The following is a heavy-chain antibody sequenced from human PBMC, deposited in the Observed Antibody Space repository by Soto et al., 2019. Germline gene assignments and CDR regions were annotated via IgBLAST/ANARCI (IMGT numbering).Heavy chain of an antibody. V-gene: IGHV1-69*12. Sequence: QVQLEQSGAEVKKPGSSVKVSCKASGGTFSNSAISWVRQSPGQGLEWMGGIMPIFRTPDYSQKFQGRVTFTECESTTTAHMELRGLRSDDTALYYCASDKDRLQLRGNYYDILDVLGQGTTVTVSS. CDR3: ASDKDRLQLRGNYYDILDV. CDR2: IMPIFRTP. CDR1: GGTFSNSA. D-gene: IGHD5-12*01. J-gene: IGHJ6*02.